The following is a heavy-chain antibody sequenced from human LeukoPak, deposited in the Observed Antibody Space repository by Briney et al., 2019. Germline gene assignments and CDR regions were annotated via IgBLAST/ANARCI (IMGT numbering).Heavy chain of an antibody. D-gene: IGHD6-25*01. Sequence: GASVKVSCKASGYTFTGYYMHWVRQAPGQGLEWMGWISAYNGNTNYAQKFQGRVTMTRNTSISTAYMELSSLRSEDTAVYYCARDRSLSGGDFDYWGQGTLVTVSS. J-gene: IGHJ4*02. V-gene: IGHV1-2*02. CDR3: ARDRSLSGGDFDY. CDR1: GYTFTGYY. CDR2: ISAYNGNT.